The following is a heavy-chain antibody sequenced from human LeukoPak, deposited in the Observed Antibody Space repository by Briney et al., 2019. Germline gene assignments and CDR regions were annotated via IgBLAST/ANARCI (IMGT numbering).Heavy chain of an antibody. CDR2: IIPIFGTA. Sequence: SVKVSCKASGGTFSSYAISWVRQAPGQGLEWMGGIIPIFGTANYAQKFQGRVTITADKSTSTAYMGLSSLRSEDTAVYYCARDYDSSGPPNWFDPWGQGTLVTVSS. V-gene: IGHV1-69*06. D-gene: IGHD3-22*01. J-gene: IGHJ5*02. CDR3: ARDYDSSGPPNWFDP. CDR1: GGTFSSYA.